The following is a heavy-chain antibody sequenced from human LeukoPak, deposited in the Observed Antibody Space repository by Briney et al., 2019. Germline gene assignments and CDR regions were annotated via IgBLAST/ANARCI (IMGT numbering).Heavy chain of an antibody. CDR2: FYPEDGET. Sequence: AASVKVSCKVSGDTLTELSMHWVRQAPGKGLEWMGGFYPEDGETIYAQKFQGRVTMTEDTSRATAYMELRSLSSEDTVVYYCETVHCSSTSCATGFDYWGQGTLVTVSS. CDR3: ETVHCSSTSCATGFDY. V-gene: IGHV1-24*01. CDR1: GDTLTELS. D-gene: IGHD2-2*01. J-gene: IGHJ4*02.